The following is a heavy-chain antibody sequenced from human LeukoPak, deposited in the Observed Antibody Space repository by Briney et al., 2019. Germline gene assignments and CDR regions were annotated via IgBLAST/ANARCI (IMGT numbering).Heavy chain of an antibody. D-gene: IGHD4-17*01. CDR1: GFTFSSYA. J-gene: IGHJ4*02. CDR2: ISGSGGST. V-gene: IGHV3-23*01. Sequence: PGGSLRLSCAVSGFTFSSYAMSWVRQAPGKGLEWVSAISGSGGSTYYADSVRGRFTISRDNSKNTLYLQMNSLRAEDTAVYYCAKPFQGDYGWDWGQGTLVTVSS. CDR3: AKPFQGDYGWD.